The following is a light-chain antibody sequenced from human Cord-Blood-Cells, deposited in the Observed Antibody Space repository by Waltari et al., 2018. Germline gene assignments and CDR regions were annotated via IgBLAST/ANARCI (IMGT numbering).Light chain of an antibody. Sequence: DIQMTQSPPSLSAPVGDRVTITCRASQSISSYLNWYQQKPGKAPKLLIYAASSLQSGVPSRFSGSGSGTDFTLTISSLQPEDFATYYCQQSYSTPLTFGGGTKVEIK. CDR3: QQSYSTPLT. CDR1: QSISSY. CDR2: AAS. V-gene: IGKV1-39*01. J-gene: IGKJ4*01.